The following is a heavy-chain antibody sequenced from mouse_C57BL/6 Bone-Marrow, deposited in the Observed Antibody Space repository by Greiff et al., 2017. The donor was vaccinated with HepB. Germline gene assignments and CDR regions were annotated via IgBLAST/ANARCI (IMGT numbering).Heavy chain of an antibody. J-gene: IGHJ3*01. V-gene: IGHV10-1*01. CDR2: IRSKSNNYAT. Sequence: EVQLVESGGGLVQPKGSLKLSCAASGFSFNTYAMNWVRQAPGKGLEWVARIRSKSNNYATYYADSVKDRFTISRDDSESMLYLQMNNLKTEDTAMYYCVRPSRDYGGFAYWGQGTLVTVSA. D-gene: IGHD2-4*01. CDR1: GFSFNTYA. CDR3: VRPSRDYGGFAY.